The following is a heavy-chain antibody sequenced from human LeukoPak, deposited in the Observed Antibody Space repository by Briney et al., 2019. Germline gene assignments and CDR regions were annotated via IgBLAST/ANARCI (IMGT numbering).Heavy chain of an antibody. V-gene: IGHV4-59*08. CDR3: ARYGSGSYSDDHFQH. D-gene: IGHD3-10*01. CDR1: GGSISGYY. Sequence: SETLSLTCTVSGGSISGYYWSWVRQPPGKGLEWIGFIYYSGSTKYNPSLKSRVTISVDTSKNQFSLKLTSVTAADTAVYYCARYGSGSYSDDHFQHWGQGTLVTVSS. CDR2: IYYSGST. J-gene: IGHJ1*01.